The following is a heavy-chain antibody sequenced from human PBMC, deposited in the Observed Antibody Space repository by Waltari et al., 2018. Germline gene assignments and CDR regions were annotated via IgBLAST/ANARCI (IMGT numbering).Heavy chain of an antibody. CDR1: AYTFSTYG. J-gene: IGHJ1*01. D-gene: IGHD6-19*01. CDR3: ATSVGGNMEFDN. CDR2: LSAHKGNT. Sequence: QAQLAQSGAEVKKPGASVKVSCKASAYTFSTYGITWVRQVPGQGLGWMGWLSAHKGNTNHPQKFQDSVTLTTDTSTHAAYLEMRSLTADDTAVYYCATSVGGNMEFDNWGQGTLVTVSS. V-gene: IGHV1-18*01.